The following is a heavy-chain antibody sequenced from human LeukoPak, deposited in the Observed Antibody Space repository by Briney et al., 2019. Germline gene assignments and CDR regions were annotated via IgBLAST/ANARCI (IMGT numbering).Heavy chain of an antibody. Sequence: ASVKVSCKASGGTFSSYAISWVRQAPGQGLEWMGGIIPIFGTANYAQKFQGRVTITTDESTSTAYMELSSLRSEDTAVYYCARTGPFRGWGWFDPWGQGTLVTVSS. CDR3: ARTGPFRGWGWFDP. J-gene: IGHJ5*02. V-gene: IGHV1-69*05. CDR1: GGTFSSYA. CDR2: IIPIFGTA. D-gene: IGHD6-19*01.